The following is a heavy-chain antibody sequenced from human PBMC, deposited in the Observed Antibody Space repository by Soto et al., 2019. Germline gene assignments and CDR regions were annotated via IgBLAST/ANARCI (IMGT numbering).Heavy chain of an antibody. Sequence: SETLSLTCAVYGGSFSGYYWSWIRQPPGKGLEWIGEINHSGSTNYNPSLKSRVTISLDTSKNQFSLKLTSVTAADTAVYYCARDGRPVGAISAYDYWGQGTLVTVSS. V-gene: IGHV4-34*01. CDR3: ARDGRPVGAISAYDY. CDR2: INHSGST. J-gene: IGHJ4*02. D-gene: IGHD1-26*01. CDR1: GGSFSGYY.